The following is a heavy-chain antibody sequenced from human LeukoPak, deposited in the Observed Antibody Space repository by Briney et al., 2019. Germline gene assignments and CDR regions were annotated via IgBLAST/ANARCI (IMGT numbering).Heavy chain of an antibody. D-gene: IGHD6-19*01. V-gene: IGHV1-69*04. CDR2: IIPILGIA. J-gene: IGHJ4*02. CDR1: GGXFSSYA. CDR3: ARVSVAGPYYFDY. Sequence: SVKVSCKASGGXFSSYAISWVRQAPGQGLEWMGRIIPILGIANYAQKFQGRVTITADKSTSTAYMELSSLRSEDTAVYYCARVSVAGPYYFDYWGQGTLVTVSS.